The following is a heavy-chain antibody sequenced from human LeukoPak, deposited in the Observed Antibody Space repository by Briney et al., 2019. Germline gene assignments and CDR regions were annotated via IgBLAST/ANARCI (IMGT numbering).Heavy chain of an antibody. CDR3: ARTLSDSGLSY. D-gene: IGHD3/OR15-3a*01. Sequence: ASVKVSCKASGYTFTRYGISWVRQAPGQGLEWMGWISVDNGNTKYAQKIQGRVTMTTDTSTSTVYMELSSLRSEDTAVYYCARTLSDSGLSYWGQGTLVTVSS. J-gene: IGHJ4*02. CDR1: GYTFTRYG. CDR2: ISVDNGNT. V-gene: IGHV1-18*01.